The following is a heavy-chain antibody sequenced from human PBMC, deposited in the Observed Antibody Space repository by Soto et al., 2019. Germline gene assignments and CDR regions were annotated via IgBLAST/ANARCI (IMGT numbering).Heavy chain of an antibody. CDR2: IWYDGSNK. V-gene: IGHV3-33*01. Sequence: GGSLRLSCAASGFTFSSYGMHWVRQAPGKGLEWVAVIWYDGSNKYYADSVKGRFTISRDNSKNTLYLQMNSLRAEDTAVYYCARGPFPGPENTAGTPFGYWGQGTLVTVSS. CDR3: ARGPFPGPENTAGTPFGY. CDR1: GFTFSSYG. J-gene: IGHJ4*02. D-gene: IGHD1-1*01.